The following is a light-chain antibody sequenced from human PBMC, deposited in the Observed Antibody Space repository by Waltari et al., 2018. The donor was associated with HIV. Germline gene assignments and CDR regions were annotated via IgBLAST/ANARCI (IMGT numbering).Light chain of an antibody. CDR1: QSILYSSNNKNY. CDR2: WAS. J-gene: IGKJ1*01. V-gene: IGKV4-1*01. CDR3: QQYYNTPRT. Sequence: DIVMTQSPDSLAVSLGERANINCKSSQSILYSSNNKNYLALNQQKPGQPPKLLLYWASTRQSGFPDRFSGSGSETNFTLTISSLQAEDVAVYYCQQYYNTPRTFGQGTKVEIK.